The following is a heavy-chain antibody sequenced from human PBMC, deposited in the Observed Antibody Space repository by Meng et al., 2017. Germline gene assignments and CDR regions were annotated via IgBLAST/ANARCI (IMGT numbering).Heavy chain of an antibody. CDR1: GTTFTNYA. Sequence: HLGQSWTEVKVPGASVKGSCKASGTTFTNYAIHWVRQAPGQSLEWMGWLNAGNGDTKYSQKFQGRVTITRDSSASTAYMELSSLRSEDTAVYYCARDSCTGGICYRGSFDYWAQGTLVTVSS. CDR2: LNAGNGDT. V-gene: IGHV1-3*01. J-gene: IGHJ4*02. D-gene: IGHD2-15*01. CDR3: ARDSCTGGICYRGSFDY.